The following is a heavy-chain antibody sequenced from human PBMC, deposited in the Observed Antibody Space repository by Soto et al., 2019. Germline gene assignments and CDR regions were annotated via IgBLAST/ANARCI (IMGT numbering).Heavy chain of an antibody. V-gene: IGHV1-69*12. CDR3: ARGRDGRRLPSQEEDDAFDI. Sequence: QVQLVQSGAEVKKPGSSVKVSCKASGGTFSSYAISWVRQAPGQGLEWMGGIIPIFGTANYAQKFQGRVTITADESTSTAYMELSSLRSEDTAVYYCARGRDGRRLPSQEEDDAFDIWGQGTMVTVSS. D-gene: IGHD2-21*01. CDR2: IIPIFGTA. J-gene: IGHJ3*02. CDR1: GGTFSSYA.